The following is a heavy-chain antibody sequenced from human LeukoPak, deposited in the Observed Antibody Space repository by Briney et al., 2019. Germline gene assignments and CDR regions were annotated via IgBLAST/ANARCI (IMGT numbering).Heavy chain of an antibody. V-gene: IGHV7-4-1*02. CDR2: INTNTGNP. Sequence: ASVKVSCKASGYTFTTYAMNWVRQAPGQGLEWMGWINTNTGNPTYAQGFTGRFVFSLDTSVSTAYLQVSSLKAEDTAVYYCAKYNSGWYRWFDPWGQGTLVIVSS. CDR1: GYTFTTYA. CDR3: AKYNSGWYRWFDP. J-gene: IGHJ5*02. D-gene: IGHD6-19*01.